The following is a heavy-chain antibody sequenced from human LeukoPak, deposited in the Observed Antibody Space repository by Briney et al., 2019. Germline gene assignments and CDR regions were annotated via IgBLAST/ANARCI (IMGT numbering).Heavy chain of an antibody. CDR1: GGSISGYY. CDR3: AREVAGTVDY. D-gene: IGHD6-19*01. V-gene: IGHV4-59*01. Sequence: SETLSLTCTVSGGSISGYYWSWIRQPPGKGLEWIGYIYYSGSTSCNPSLKSRVTISVDTPKNQFSLKLSSVAAADTAVYYCAREVAGTVDYWGQGTLVTVSS. CDR2: IYYSGST. J-gene: IGHJ4*02.